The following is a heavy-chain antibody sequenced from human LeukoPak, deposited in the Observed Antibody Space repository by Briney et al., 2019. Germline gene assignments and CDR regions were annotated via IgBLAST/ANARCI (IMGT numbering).Heavy chain of an antibody. J-gene: IGHJ6*04. V-gene: IGHV3-74*01. Sequence: GGSLRLSCVASGFTFSGYWIHWVRQPPGKGLVWVSHVNNDGSNATYADSVKGRLTVSRDNAKSTVNPQLNSLRVEDTAVCYCVRGADWTGYVTPSVDVWGKGTTVTVSS. CDR1: GFTFSGYW. CDR2: VNNDGSNA. CDR3: VRGADWTGYVTPSVDV. D-gene: IGHD3/OR15-3a*01.